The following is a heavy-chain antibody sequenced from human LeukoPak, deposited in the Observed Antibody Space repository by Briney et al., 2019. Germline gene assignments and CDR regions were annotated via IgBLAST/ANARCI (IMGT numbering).Heavy chain of an antibody. V-gene: IGHV3-20*04. Sequence: GGSLRLSCAASGFTFDDYDMSWVRQVPGKGLEWVSGINWNGGTTGHADSVKGRFTISRDNAKNSLYLQMNTLRAEDTALYYCAGVKSTSGWVTNYWGQGTLVTVSS. CDR3: AGVKSTSGWVTNY. J-gene: IGHJ4*02. CDR2: INWNGGTT. D-gene: IGHD6-19*01. CDR1: GFTFDDYD.